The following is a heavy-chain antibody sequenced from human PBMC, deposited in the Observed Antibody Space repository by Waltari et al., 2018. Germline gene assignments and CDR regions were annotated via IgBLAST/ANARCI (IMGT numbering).Heavy chain of an antibody. J-gene: IGHJ3*02. CDR3: VRDVSGPQAFDI. Sequence: EVQLVESGGGLVQPGGSLRLSCAASGFTLSSYWIHWVPQAPGKGLVWGSRMTPDGSSTSYADSVKGRFTSSRDNAKNTLFLQMNSLRAEDTAVYYCVRDVSGPQAFDIWGQGTMVTVSS. V-gene: IGHV3-74*01. CDR2: MTPDGSST. CDR1: GFTLSSYW.